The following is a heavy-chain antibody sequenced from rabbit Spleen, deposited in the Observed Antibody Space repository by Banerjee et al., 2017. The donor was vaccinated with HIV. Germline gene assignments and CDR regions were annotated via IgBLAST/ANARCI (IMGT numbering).Heavy chain of an antibody. CDR3: ARDESGYRFNL. CDR1: GFDFSSSYY. J-gene: IGHJ4*01. Sequence: QSLEESGGDLVKPGASLTLTCTASGFDFSSSYYMCWVRQAPGKGLELIACIDTSSVNTADATWAKGRFTISKTSSTTVTLQMTSLTAADTATYFCARDESGYRFNLWGPVTLVTVS. V-gene: IGHV1S40*01. CDR2: IDTSSVNT. D-gene: IGHD1-1*01.